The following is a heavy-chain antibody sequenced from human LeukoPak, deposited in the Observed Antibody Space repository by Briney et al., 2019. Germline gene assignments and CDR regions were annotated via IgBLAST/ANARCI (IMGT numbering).Heavy chain of an antibody. V-gene: IGHV3-23*01. J-gene: IGHJ3*02. CDR2: IRGGGHGP. CDR1: GFTFSDYA. CDR3: ARLRGLDCSTTSCSRLNAFDI. D-gene: IGHD2-2*01. Sequence: GGSLRLSCTASGFTFSDYAMMWVRQSPGKGPEWVAAIRGGGHGPFYADSVRGRFTISRDNSKYTLFLQMDSLRAEDTAMYYCARLRGLDCSTTSCSRLNAFDIWGRGIVVTVSS.